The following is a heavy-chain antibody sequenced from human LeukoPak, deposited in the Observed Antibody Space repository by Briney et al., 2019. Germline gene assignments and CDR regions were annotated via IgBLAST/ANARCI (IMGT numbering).Heavy chain of an antibody. CDR1: GFTVSTNY. J-gene: IGHJ3*02. V-gene: IGHV3-53*01. Sequence: GGSLRLSCAASGFTVSTNYMSWVRQAPGKGLEWVSVIYSDVRTYYADCVKGRFPISRDNSKNTLYLQMNSLRAEDTAVYYCARDSGRFDVFDIWGQGTMVTVSS. D-gene: IGHD3-10*01. CDR2: IYSDVRT. CDR3: ARDSGRFDVFDI.